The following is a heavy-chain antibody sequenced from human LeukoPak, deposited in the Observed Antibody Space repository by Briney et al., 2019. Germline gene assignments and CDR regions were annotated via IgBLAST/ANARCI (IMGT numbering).Heavy chain of an antibody. CDR3: VRMAFQALTKGYYFDF. V-gene: IGHV4-34*01. D-gene: IGHD5-24*01. CDR1: GGSFSDYY. CDR2: ISHSGGS. Sequence: KPSEPRSLTFGVYGGSFSDYYWTWIRQPPGKVLECFGHISHSGGSIFNPSLNNRLTMSVDTSKNQSSLRLTSATAADPALYYCVRMAFQALTKGYYFDFWGHGTLVTVSS. J-gene: IGHJ4*01.